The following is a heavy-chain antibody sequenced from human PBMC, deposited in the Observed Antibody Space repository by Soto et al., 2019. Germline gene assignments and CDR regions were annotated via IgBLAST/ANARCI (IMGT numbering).Heavy chain of an antibody. Sequence: SETLALTCNVSGDSISGYYWTWSRQAPGRGLEWIGYIYHSGSTNYNPSLKSRVTISVDKSKNQFSLKLSSVTAADTAVYYCATTSSKSSSSWYWYFDYWGQGTLVTVSS. CDR1: GDSISGYY. V-gene: IGHV4-59*12. J-gene: IGHJ4*02. CDR3: ATTSSKSSSSWYWYFDY. D-gene: IGHD6-13*01. CDR2: IYHSGST.